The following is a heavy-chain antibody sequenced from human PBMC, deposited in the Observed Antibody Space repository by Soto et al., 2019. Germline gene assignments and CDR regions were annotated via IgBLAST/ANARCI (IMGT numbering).Heavy chain of an antibody. CDR1: GYSFTGYW. CDR3: ARKAGFILTECMDV. D-gene: IGHD2-8*01. CDR2: IDPSDSYT. V-gene: IGHV5-10-1*01. Sequence: GESLKISCKGSGYSFTGYWISWVRQMPGKGLEWMGRIDPSDSYTNYSPSFQGHVTISADKSISTAYLQWSSLKASDTAMYYCARKAGFILTECMDVWGQGTTVTVSS. J-gene: IGHJ6*02.